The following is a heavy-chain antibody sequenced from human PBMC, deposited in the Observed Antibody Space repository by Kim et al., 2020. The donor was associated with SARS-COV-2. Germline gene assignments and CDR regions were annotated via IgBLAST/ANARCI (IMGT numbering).Heavy chain of an antibody. CDR3: AKAARFRGYYFDY. Sequence: YADSVKGRFTISRDNSKNTLYLQMNSLRAEDTAVYYCAKAARFRGYYFDYWGQGTLVTVSS. D-gene: IGHD3-10*01. V-gene: IGHV3-23*01. J-gene: IGHJ4*02.